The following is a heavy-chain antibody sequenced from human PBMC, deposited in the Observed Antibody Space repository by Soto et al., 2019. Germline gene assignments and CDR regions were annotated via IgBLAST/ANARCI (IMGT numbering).Heavy chain of an antibody. D-gene: IGHD3-22*01. CDR2: ISDSGGTT. V-gene: IGHV3-23*01. CDR1: GSTFSSHW. Sequence: PGGSLRLSCVASGSTFSSHWMHWVRQAPGKGLVWVSAISDSGGTTYYADSVKGRFTISRDNSKNTLYLQMNSLRAEDTAVYYCAKDLTPFIYYDSSGYQDNWFDPWGPGTPVTVSS. CDR3: AKDLTPFIYYDSSGYQDNWFDP. J-gene: IGHJ5*02.